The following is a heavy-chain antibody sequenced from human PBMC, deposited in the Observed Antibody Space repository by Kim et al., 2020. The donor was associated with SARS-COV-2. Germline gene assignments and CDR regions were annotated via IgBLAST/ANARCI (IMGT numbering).Heavy chain of an antibody. CDR1: GLSFSDSA. D-gene: IGHD5-18*01. CDR3: ARGPPYSYSYWDALDV. V-gene: IGHV3-73*01. Sequence: GGSLRLSCAASGLSFSDSAMHWVRQASGKGLEWVGRIRSKANSYATAYGVSVTGRFSISRDDAKNTAYLQMNSLKTEDTAVYYCARGPPYSYSYWDALDVWGQGTRVTVSS. CDR2: IRSKANSYAT. J-gene: IGHJ3*01.